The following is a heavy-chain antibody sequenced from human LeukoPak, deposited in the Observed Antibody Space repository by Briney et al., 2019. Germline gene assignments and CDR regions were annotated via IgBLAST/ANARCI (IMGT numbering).Heavy chain of an antibody. CDR1: GLIVSSTY. V-gene: IGHV3-53*01. D-gene: IGHD2-15*01. CDR2: TYNGGST. Sequence: GGSLTLSCAASGLIVSSTYMNWVRQAPGKGLEWVSVTYNGGSTYYTKSVTGRFSISRDNSKNTLNLQMNSLTVEDTAVYYCVREGGYCSGDTCFKWFDTWGQGILVTVSS. CDR3: VREGGYCSGDTCFKWFDT. J-gene: IGHJ5*02.